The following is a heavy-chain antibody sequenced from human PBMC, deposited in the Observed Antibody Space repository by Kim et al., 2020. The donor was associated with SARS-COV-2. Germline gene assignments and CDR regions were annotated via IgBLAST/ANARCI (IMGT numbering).Heavy chain of an antibody. CDR2: IYSGGST. J-gene: IGHJ4*02. CDR3: ASSGYSGYDHLHFDY. CDR1: GFTVSSNY. Sequence: GGSLRLSCAASGFTVSSNYMSWVRQAPGKGLEWVSVIYSGGSTYYADSVKGRFTISRDNSKNTLYLQMNSLRAEDTAVYYCASSGYSGYDHLHFDYWGQGTLVTVSS. V-gene: IGHV3-53*01. D-gene: IGHD5-12*01.